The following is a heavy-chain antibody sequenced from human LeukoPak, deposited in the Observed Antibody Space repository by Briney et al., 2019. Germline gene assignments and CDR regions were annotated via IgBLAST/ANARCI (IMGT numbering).Heavy chain of an antibody. CDR1: GGSISSNSYY. J-gene: IGHJ4*02. CDR3: ASSDASGYSLAY. Sequence: SETLSLTCTVSGGSISSNSYYWGWVRQPPGKGLEWIGSTYYSGSTFYNPSLKSRVTISVDASKIHFSLNLSSATAADTAVYYCASSDASGYSLAYWGRGSLVTVSS. D-gene: IGHD3-22*01. CDR2: TYYSGST. V-gene: IGHV4-39*02.